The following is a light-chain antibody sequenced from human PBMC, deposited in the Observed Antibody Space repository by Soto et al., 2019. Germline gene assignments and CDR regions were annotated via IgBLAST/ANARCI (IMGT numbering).Light chain of an antibody. CDR1: QSISSY. CDR3: QQSSSIPYT. J-gene: IGKJ2*01. Sequence: DIQMTQSPSSLSASVGDRVTITCRASQSISSYLNWYQQKPGKAPKLLIYAASSLQSGVPSRFSGSGSLTDFTLTISSLQPEDSATYYCQQSSSIPYTFGQGTKLEIK. CDR2: AAS. V-gene: IGKV1-39*01.